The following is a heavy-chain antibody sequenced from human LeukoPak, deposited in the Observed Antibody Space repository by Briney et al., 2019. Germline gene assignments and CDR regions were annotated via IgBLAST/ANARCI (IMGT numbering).Heavy chain of an antibody. CDR3: AKGADTLPQKYYGVGDFWSGYFDY. CDR2: ISGSGGST. D-gene: IGHD3-3*01. J-gene: IGHJ4*02. Sequence: GGSLRLSCAASGFTFSSYAMSWVRQAPGKGLEWVSAISGSGGSTYYADSVKGRFTISRDNSKNTLYLQMNSLRAEDTAVYYCAKGADTLPQKYYGVGDFWSGYFDYWGQGTLVTVSS. V-gene: IGHV3-23*01. CDR1: GFTFSSYA.